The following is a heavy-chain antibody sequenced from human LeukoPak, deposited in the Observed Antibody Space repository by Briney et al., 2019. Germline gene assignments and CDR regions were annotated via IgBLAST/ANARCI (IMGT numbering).Heavy chain of an antibody. Sequence: PGGSLRLSCAASGFTVSSNYMSWVRQAPGKGLEWVSVIYSGGSTYYADSVKGRFTISRDNSKNTLYLQMNSLRAEDTAVYYCASGRYYYDSSGYYYFDYWGQGTLVTVSS. CDR3: ASGRYYYDSSGYYYFDY. CDR1: GFTVSSNY. CDR2: IYSGGST. D-gene: IGHD3-22*01. J-gene: IGHJ4*02. V-gene: IGHV3-66*01.